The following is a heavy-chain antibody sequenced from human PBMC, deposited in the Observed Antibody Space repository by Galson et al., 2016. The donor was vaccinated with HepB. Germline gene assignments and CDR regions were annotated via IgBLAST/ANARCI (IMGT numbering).Heavy chain of an antibody. CDR2: FDPEDGET. J-gene: IGHJ4*02. CDR1: TYTLAEVS. Sequence: SVKVSCKVSTYTLAEVSMHWVRQAPGKGLECTGTFDPEDGETLYAQGFQGRVTMTEDTSADTAYMELSSLNSDDTAVYYCATGSLTVSGSFYYFAHWGQGTLVTVSS. D-gene: IGHD1-26*01. V-gene: IGHV1-24*01. CDR3: ATGSLTVSGSFYYFAH.